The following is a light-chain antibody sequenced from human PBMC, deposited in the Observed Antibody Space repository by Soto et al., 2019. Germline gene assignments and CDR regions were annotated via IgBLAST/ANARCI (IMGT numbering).Light chain of an antibody. CDR2: DVS. CDR3: SSYISSSTLNV. V-gene: IGLV2-14*01. J-gene: IGLJ1*01. Sequence: QSALTQPASVSGSPGQSITISCTGTSSDVGGYNYVSWYQQHPGKAPKLMIYDVSKRPSGVSSRFSGSKSGNTASLTISGLQAEDEADIYCSSYISSSTLNVFGTGTKVTVL. CDR1: SSDVGGYNY.